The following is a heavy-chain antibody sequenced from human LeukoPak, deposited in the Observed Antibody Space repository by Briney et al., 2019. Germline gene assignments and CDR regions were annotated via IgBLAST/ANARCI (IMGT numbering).Heavy chain of an antibody. V-gene: IGHV1-18*01. Sequence: ASVKVSCKASGYTFTSYGISWVRQAPGQGLEWMGWISAYNGNTNYAQKFQGRVTMTRDTSTSTVYMELSSLRSEDTAVYYCARDNYCTNGVCLYYFDYWGQGTLVTVSS. D-gene: IGHD2-8*01. CDR2: ISAYNGNT. J-gene: IGHJ4*02. CDR1: GYTFTSYG. CDR3: ARDNYCTNGVCLYYFDY.